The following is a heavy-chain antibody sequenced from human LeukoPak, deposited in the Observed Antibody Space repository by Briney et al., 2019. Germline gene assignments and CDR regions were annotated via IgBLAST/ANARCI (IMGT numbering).Heavy chain of an antibody. CDR2: IYYSGST. J-gene: IGHJ6*02. CDR3: ARFFVGSSEPRYYYGMDV. D-gene: IGHD6-6*01. V-gene: IGHV4-59*01. CDR1: GGSISSYY. Sequence: PSETLSLTCTVSGGSISSYYWSWIRQPPGKGREGIGYIYYSGSTNYNPSLKSRVIISVDTSKNQFSLKLSSVTAADTAVYYCARFFVGSSEPRYYYGMDVWGQGTTVTVSS.